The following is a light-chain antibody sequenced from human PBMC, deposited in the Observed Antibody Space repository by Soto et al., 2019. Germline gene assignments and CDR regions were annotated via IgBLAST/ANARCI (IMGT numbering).Light chain of an antibody. CDR2: AAS. CDR1: QGINIF. CDR3: QQLNSYPIT. V-gene: IGKV1-9*01. Sequence: DIQLTQSPSFLSASVGDRVTTTCRASQGINIFLAWFQQKPGKAPNLLISAASTLQSGVPSRFSGSGSETEFTLTISSLQPEDFATYYCQQLNSYPITFGQGTRLEIK. J-gene: IGKJ5*01.